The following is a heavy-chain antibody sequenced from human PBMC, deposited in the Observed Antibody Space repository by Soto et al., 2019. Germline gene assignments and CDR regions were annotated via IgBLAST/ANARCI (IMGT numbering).Heavy chain of an antibody. CDR1: GGSISSGGYC. CDR3: ARDSLTGNYFDP. J-gene: IGHJ5*02. CDR2: IYHSGST. V-gene: IGHV4-30-2*01. D-gene: IGHD1-7*01. Sequence: SVPLPLTWAVSGGSISSGGYCWNWIRQPPGKGLEWIGYIYHSGSTLYNPSLKSRVTISIDKSKNQFSLRLSSVSAADTAVYYCARDSLTGNYFDPWGQGTLVTVSS.